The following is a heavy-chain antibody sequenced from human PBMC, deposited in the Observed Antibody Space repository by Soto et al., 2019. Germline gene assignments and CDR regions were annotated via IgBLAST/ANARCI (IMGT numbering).Heavy chain of an antibody. V-gene: IGHV3-33*08. D-gene: IGHD3-22*01. CDR2: IRSDGSNT. Sequence: GGSLRLSCAASGFTFSSYWMHWVRQAPGKGLVWVAVIRSDGSNTCYADSVKGRFTISRDNSKSTLYLQMNSLRAEDTAVYYCATGNYDSSGSLDYWGQGTLVTVSS. CDR3: ATGNYDSSGSLDY. CDR1: GFTFSSYW. J-gene: IGHJ4*02.